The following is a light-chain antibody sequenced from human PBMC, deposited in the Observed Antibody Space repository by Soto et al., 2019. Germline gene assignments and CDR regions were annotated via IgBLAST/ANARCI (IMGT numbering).Light chain of an antibody. CDR3: QQYGSSPWT. CDR1: QSVFSSY. Sequence: EIVLTQSTGTLSLSPVERATLSCIASQSVFSSYLAWYQKKPGQAPRLLIYGASSRATGIPDRFSGSGSGTDFTLTISSLEPEDFAVYYCQQYGSSPWTFGQGTKVDIK. V-gene: IGKV3-20*01. CDR2: GAS. J-gene: IGKJ1*01.